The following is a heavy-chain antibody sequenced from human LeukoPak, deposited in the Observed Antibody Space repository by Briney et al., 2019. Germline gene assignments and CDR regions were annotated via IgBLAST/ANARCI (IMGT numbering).Heavy chain of an antibody. CDR3: AKYDYYDSSGYFYAGD. CDR2: IYHTGST. Sequence: PSQTLSLTCDVSGGSISSGLYSWSWIRQPLGKGLEWIGYIYHTGSTYYNPSLKSRVTISLDTSKNQFSLKLSFVTAADTAVYYCAKYDYYDSSGYFYAGDWGQGTLVTVSS. V-gene: IGHV4-30-2*05. D-gene: IGHD3-22*01. J-gene: IGHJ4*02. CDR1: GGSISSGLYS.